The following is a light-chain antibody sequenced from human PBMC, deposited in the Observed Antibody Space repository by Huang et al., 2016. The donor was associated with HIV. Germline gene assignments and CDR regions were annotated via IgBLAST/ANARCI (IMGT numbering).Light chain of an antibody. Sequence: EIVLTQSPATLSLSPGEGATLSCRASQSIGSYLAWYHQRPGQAPRLLIYDASIRATGIPARCSGRGYGTDCALTISSLGPEDFAVYYCQQRNNWPPWTFGQGTKVELK. CDR2: DAS. CDR3: QQRNNWPPWT. CDR1: QSIGSY. V-gene: IGKV3-11*01. J-gene: IGKJ1*01.